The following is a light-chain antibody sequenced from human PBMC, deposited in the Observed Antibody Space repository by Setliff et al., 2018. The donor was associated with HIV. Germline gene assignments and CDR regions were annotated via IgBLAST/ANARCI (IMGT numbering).Light chain of an antibody. CDR3: TSYTSSTTYV. CDR1: SSDVGGYNY. J-gene: IGLJ1*01. V-gene: IGLV2-14*01. CDR2: EVS. Sequence: ALTQPASVSGSPGQSITISCTGTSSDVGGYNYVSWYQQHPGKAPKLMIYEVSDRPSGVSNRFSGSKSGNTASLTISGLQAEDEADYYCTSYTSSTTYVFGTGTKVTVL.